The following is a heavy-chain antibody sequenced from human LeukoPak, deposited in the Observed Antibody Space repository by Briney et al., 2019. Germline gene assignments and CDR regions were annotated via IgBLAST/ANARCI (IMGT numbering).Heavy chain of an antibody. D-gene: IGHD1-7*01. CDR2: ISPDGMNL. J-gene: IGHJ4*02. CDR3: VRDGGGTTPYDC. V-gene: IGHV3-74*01. Sequence: GGSLTLSCAASRFTHSVYWMKWLRQARGGRWVCVSHISPDGMNLAYADSVKGRFTIHRDSAKNTLYLQMNSLRVGDTAVYYCVRDGGGTTPYDCWGQGTVVTVSS. CDR1: RFTHSVYW.